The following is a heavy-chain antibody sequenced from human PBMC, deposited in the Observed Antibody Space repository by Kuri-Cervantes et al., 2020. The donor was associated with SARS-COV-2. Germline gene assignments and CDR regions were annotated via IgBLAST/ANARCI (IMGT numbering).Heavy chain of an antibody. Sequence: KVSCKASGYSFTSYWIGWVRQMPGKGLEWMGIIYPGDSDTRYSPSFQGQVTISADKSISTAYLQWSSLKASDTAMYYCASGVVAPNDAFDIWGQGTMVTVSS. J-gene: IGHJ3*02. V-gene: IGHV5-51*01. D-gene: IGHD5-12*01. CDR1: GYSFTSYW. CDR3: ASGVVAPNDAFDI. CDR2: IYPGDSDT.